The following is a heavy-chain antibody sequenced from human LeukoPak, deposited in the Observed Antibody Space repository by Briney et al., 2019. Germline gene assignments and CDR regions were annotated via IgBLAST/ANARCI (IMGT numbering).Heavy chain of an antibody. J-gene: IGHJ4*02. Sequence: TGGSLRLSCAPSISTLTTYWVSWFRQTPAKGREWVASLKKDGSDKYYVDSVKGRFTISRDNAKNSLYLQMHSLRAEDTAVYYCARETRGAVWSYWGQGTLVTVSS. D-gene: IGHD6-19*01. CDR3: ARETRGAVWSY. CDR1: ISTLTTYW. V-gene: IGHV3-7*05. CDR2: LKKDGSDK.